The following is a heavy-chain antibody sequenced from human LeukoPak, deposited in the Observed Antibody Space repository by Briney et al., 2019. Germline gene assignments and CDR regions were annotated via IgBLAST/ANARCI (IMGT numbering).Heavy chain of an antibody. J-gene: IGHJ3*02. CDR3: VIWGNDAFDI. CDR2: ISYDGSNE. Sequence: PGRSLRLSCAASGFTFSSYAMHWVRQAPGKGLEWVAVISYDGSNEYYADSVKGRCTISRDNSKNTLYLQMNSLRAEDRAIYYCVIWGNDAFDIWGQGTMVTVSS. V-gene: IGHV3-30*04. CDR1: GFTFSSYA. D-gene: IGHD7-27*01.